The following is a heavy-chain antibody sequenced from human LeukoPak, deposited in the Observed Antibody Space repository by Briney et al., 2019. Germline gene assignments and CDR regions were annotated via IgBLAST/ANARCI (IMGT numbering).Heavy chain of an antibody. D-gene: IGHD6-19*01. CDR1: GGSISSGGYY. J-gene: IGHJ4*02. CDR2: IYYSGGT. V-gene: IGHV4-31*03. CDR3: ARREWLANYFDY. Sequence: SETLSLTCTVSGGSISSGGYYWSWIRQHPGKGLEWIGYIYYSGGTYYNPSLKSRVTISVDTSKNQFSLKLSSVTAADTAVYYCARREWLANYFDYWGQGTLVTVSS.